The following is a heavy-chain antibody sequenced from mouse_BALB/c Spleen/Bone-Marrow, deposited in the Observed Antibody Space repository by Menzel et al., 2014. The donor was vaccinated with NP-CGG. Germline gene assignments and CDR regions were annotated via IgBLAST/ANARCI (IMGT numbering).Heavy chain of an antibody. CDR1: GVTFSNYW. Sequence: DVHLVESGGGLVQPGGSMKFSCVATGVTFSNYWMNWVRQSPERGLEWVAEIRLKSNNYETHYAESVKGRFTISRDDSKSRVNLQMNNLRAEDTGIYYCMYGNPFAYWGQGTLVTVSA. J-gene: IGHJ3*01. CDR3: MYGNPFAY. D-gene: IGHD2-10*02. CDR2: IRLKSNNYET. V-gene: IGHV6-6*02.